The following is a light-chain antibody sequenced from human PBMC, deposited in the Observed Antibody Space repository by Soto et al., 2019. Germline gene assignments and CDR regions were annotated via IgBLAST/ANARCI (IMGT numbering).Light chain of an antibody. CDR1: QTVSGNY. Sequence: EIVLTQSPGILSLSPGERATLSCRASQTVSGNYLAWYQQKPGQSPRLLTYGSSDRATGIPDMFSGSGSGTDFTLSINRVEPEDFAVYYCKQYGSSPPYTFGQGTTLEI. J-gene: IGKJ2*01. CDR2: GSS. CDR3: KQYGSSPPYT. V-gene: IGKV3-20*01.